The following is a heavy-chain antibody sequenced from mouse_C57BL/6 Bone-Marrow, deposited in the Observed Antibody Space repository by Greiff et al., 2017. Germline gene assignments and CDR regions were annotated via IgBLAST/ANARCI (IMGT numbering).Heavy chain of an antibody. J-gene: IGHJ2*01. Sequence: VQLQQSGAELVKPGASVKMSCKASGYTFTTYPIEWMKQHHGKSLEWIGNFHPYNDDPKYNEQFKGKATLTVEKSSNTVYLELSRLTSDDSAVYYCARSSTFFYYFDYWGQGTTLTVSS. D-gene: IGHD5-1*01. CDR3: ARSSTFFYYFDY. CDR2: FHPYNDDP. CDR1: GYTFTTYP. V-gene: IGHV1-47*01.